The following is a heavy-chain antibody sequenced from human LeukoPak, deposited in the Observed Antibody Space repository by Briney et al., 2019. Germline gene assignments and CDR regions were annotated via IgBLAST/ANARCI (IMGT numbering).Heavy chain of an antibody. CDR2: ISYDGSNK. CDR3: AKDLGGTGTTFFGYYYYGMDV. J-gene: IGHJ6*02. D-gene: IGHD1-7*01. Sequence: GGSLRLSCAASGFTFSSYGMHWVRQAPGKGLEWVAVISYDGSNKYYADSVKGRFTISRDNSKNTLYPQMNSLRAEDTAVYYCAKDLGGTGTTFFGYYYYGMDVWGQGTTVTVSS. V-gene: IGHV3-30*18. CDR1: GFTFSSYG.